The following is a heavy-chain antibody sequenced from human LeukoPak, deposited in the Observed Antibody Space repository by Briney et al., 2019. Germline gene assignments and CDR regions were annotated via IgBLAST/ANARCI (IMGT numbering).Heavy chain of an antibody. V-gene: IGHV1-69*04. CDR2: IIPILGIA. Sequence: GASVKVSCKASGCTFSSYAISWVRQAPGQGLEWMGRIIPILGIANYAQKFQGRVTITADKSTSTAYMELSSLRSEDTAVYYCAREGSGWYSQLDYWGQGTLVTVSS. J-gene: IGHJ4*02. D-gene: IGHD6-19*01. CDR3: AREGSGWYSQLDY. CDR1: GCTFSSYA.